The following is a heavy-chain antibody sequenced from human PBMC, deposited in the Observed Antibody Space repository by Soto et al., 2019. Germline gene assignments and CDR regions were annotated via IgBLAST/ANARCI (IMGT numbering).Heavy chain of an antibody. J-gene: IGHJ6*02. CDR2: ISGSGGST. D-gene: IGHD2-2*01. V-gene: IGHV3-23*01. Sequence: VGSLRLSCAASGFTFSSYAMSWVRQAPGKGLEWVSAISGSGGSTYYADSVKGRFTISRDNSKNTLYLQMNSLRAEDTAVYYCAKDIVVVPAAIAYYYYYGMDVWGQGTTVTVSS. CDR1: GFTFSSYA. CDR3: AKDIVVVPAAIAYYYYYGMDV.